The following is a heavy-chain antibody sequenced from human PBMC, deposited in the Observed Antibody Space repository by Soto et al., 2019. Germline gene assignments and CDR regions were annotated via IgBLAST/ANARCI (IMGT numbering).Heavy chain of an antibody. CDR2: IRQDGGAQ. Sequence: SGGSLELSCVASGFTFIKYGLSWVRQAPGKGLQWVANIRQDGGAQYYVDSVKGRFTISRDNAKNSVYLQMDSLRVEDTAVYYCVRGGHGSGSYLGSSWGQGILVTVSS. CDR1: GFTFIKYG. J-gene: IGHJ5*02. CDR3: VRGGHGSGSYLGSS. D-gene: IGHD3-10*01. V-gene: IGHV3-7*03.